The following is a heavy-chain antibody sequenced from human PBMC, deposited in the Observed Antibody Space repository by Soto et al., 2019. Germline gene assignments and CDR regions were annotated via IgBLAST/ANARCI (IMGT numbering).Heavy chain of an antibody. D-gene: IGHD3-22*01. CDR1: GGSISSYY. V-gene: IGHV4-59*01. J-gene: IGHJ6*02. CDR3: ARQYISGYPSGLDV. Sequence: QVQLQESGPGLVKPSETLSLTCTVSGGSISSYYWSWIRQPPGKGLECIGYIDYSGSTNYNPSLKRRVTISVDTSKNQFSLKLSSVTAADTAVYYCARQYISGYPSGLDVWGQGTTVTVSS. CDR2: IDYSGST.